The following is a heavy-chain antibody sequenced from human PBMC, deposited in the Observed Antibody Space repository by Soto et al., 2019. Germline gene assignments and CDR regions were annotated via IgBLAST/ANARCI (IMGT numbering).Heavy chain of an antibody. CDR1: GGSISSYY. V-gene: IGHV4-59*01. D-gene: IGHD1-26*01. CDR2: IYYSGST. J-gene: IGHJ4*02. CDR3: ASRYGGNFDY. Sequence: QVQLQESGPGLVKPSETLSLTCTVSGGSISSYYWSWIRQPPGKGLEWIGYIYYSGSTNYNASLKSRVTISVDTSKNQFSLKLSSVTAADTAVYYCASRYGGNFDYWGQGTLVTVSS.